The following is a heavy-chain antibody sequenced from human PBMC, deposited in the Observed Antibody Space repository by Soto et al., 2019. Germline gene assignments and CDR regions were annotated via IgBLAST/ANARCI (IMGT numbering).Heavy chain of an antibody. CDR2: IIPVLGTA. CDR3: ARGSTTRTYYFDY. J-gene: IGHJ4*02. Sequence: QVHLVQSGAEVKKPGSSVKVSCKASGGTFSSYAISWLRQAPGQGPEWMGGIIPVLGTANYAQKFQGRLTVTADASTSTGYMELSSLRTDDTALYYCARGSTTRTYYFDYWGQGTPVTVSS. CDR1: GGTFSSYA. D-gene: IGHD1-26*01. V-gene: IGHV1-69*11.